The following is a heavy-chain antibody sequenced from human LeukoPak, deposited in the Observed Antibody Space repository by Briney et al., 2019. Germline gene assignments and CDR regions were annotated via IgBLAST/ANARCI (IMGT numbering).Heavy chain of an antibody. Sequence: PEGSLRLSCAASGFTFNGYWMSWVRQAPGKGLEWVANIKEDGSAQYYVGSVKGRFTISRDNAKNSLRLQMNSLRAEDTAVYYCATSSNAPGNHWGQGTLVTVSS. V-gene: IGHV3-7*01. CDR3: ATSSNAPGNH. CDR1: GFTFNGYW. D-gene: IGHD2-2*01. CDR2: IKEDGSAQ. J-gene: IGHJ5*02.